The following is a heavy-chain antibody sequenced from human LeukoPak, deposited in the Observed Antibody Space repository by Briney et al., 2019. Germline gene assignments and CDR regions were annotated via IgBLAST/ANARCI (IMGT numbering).Heavy chain of an antibody. CDR2: INPSGGST. J-gene: IGHJ4*02. CDR1: GYTFTSYY. D-gene: IGHD1-26*01. CDR3: ARDSPFSPYSGSYSFDY. V-gene: IGHV1-46*01. Sequence: ASVKVSCKASGYTFTSYYMHWVRQAPGQGLEWMGIINPSGGSTSYAQKFQGRVTMTRDTSTSTVYMELSSLRSEDTAVYYCARDSPFSPYSGSYSFDYWGQGTLVTVSS.